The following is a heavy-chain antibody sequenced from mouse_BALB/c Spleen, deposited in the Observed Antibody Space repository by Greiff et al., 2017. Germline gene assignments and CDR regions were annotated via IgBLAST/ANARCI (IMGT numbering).Heavy chain of an antibody. Sequence: EVQLVESGGDLVKPGGSLKLSCAASGFTFSSFGMHWVRQAPEKGLEWVAYISSGSSTIYYADTVKGRFTISRDNPKNTLFLQMTSLRSEDTAMYYCARDYGNYVFAWFAYWGQGTLVTVSA. CDR3: ARDYGNYVFAWFAY. V-gene: IGHV5-17*02. CDR2: ISSGSSTI. D-gene: IGHD2-1*01. CDR1: GFTFSSFG. J-gene: IGHJ3*01.